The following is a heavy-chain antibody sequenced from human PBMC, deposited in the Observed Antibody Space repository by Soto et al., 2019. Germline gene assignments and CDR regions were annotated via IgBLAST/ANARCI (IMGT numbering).Heavy chain of an antibody. J-gene: IGHJ4*02. CDR1: GFTFSNFW. CDR2: INEDGRII. D-gene: IGHD3-16*01. V-gene: IGHV3-74*01. Sequence: EVQLVESGGGLVQPGGSLRLSCAASGFTFSNFWMHWVRQVHGKGLMWVSRINEDGRIINYADSVKGRFTISRENARDTLYLEMNSLRAEDTAIYSGTRDSGGWGAYWGQGALVTVSS. CDR3: TRDSGGWGAY.